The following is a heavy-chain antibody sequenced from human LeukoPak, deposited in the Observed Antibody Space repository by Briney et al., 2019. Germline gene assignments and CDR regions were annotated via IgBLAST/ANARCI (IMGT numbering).Heavy chain of an antibody. CDR1: GGSISSYY. J-gene: IGHJ6*02. Sequence: SETLSLTCTVSGGSISSYYWSWIRQPPGKGLEWIGYIYYSGSTNYNPSLKSRVTISVDTSKNQFSLKLSSVTAADTAVYYCARVRGSGGRYGMDVWGQGTTVTVSS. CDR2: IYYSGST. CDR3: ARVRGSGGRYGMDV. V-gene: IGHV4-59*01.